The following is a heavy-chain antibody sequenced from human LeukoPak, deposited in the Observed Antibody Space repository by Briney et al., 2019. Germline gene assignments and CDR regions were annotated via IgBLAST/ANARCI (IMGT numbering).Heavy chain of an antibody. CDR3: ARGRGGGAEMI. J-gene: IGHJ4*02. Sequence: PGGSLRLSCAASGFTFSSYAMHWVRQAPGKGLEWVAVISYDGSNKYYADSVKGRFTISRDNSKNTLYLQMNSLRAEDTVVYYCARGRGGGAEMIWGQGTLVTVSS. CDR1: GFTFSSYA. CDR2: ISYDGSNK. V-gene: IGHV3-30-3*01. D-gene: IGHD3-16*01.